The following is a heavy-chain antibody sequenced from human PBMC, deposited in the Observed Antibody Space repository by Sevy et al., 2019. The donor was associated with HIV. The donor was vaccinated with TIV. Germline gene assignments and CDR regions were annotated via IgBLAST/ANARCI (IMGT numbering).Heavy chain of an antibody. CDR1: GFTFSNYA. J-gene: IGHJ6*02. CDR3: AKVVVPADIDPLYYYAYGMDV. V-gene: IGHV3-23*01. D-gene: IGHD2-2*01. Sequence: QLGGSLRLSCAASGFTFSNYAINWVRQAPGKGLEWVSRISGSGDSTFYADSVKGRFTISRDNSKNTVHLQMNSLRVEDTAVYYCAKVVVPADIDPLYYYAYGMDVWGQGTTVTVSS. CDR2: ISGSGDST.